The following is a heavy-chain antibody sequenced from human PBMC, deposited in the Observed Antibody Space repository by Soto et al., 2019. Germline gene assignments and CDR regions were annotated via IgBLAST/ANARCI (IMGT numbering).Heavy chain of an antibody. Sequence: PSETMSLTCIVSGDSVTTKNYYWNWIRQPPGRGLEWIGCLYDTGSTNYNPSLRSRVTMSADTSKNHISLRLTSVTADDTAVYYCARVWLKGSDTNWFDPWGQGALVTVSS. CDR3: ARVWLKGSDTNWFDP. V-gene: IGHV4-61*03. D-gene: IGHD5-12*01. CDR1: GDSVTTKNYY. CDR2: LYDTGST. J-gene: IGHJ5*02.